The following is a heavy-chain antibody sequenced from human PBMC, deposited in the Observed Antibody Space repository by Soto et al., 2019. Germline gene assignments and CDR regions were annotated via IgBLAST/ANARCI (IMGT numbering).Heavy chain of an antibody. V-gene: IGHV4-34*01. CDR3: ARAAVKLGATLFDS. Sequence: SETLSLTCAVSGGSLRGHYCSWIRQSPEKGLEWIGEINHSGFTNYNPTLKSRVTISRDASKNQFSLRLSSMTAADSAVYFCARAAVKLGATLFDSWGQGTLVTVSS. J-gene: IGHJ4*02. CDR1: GGSLRGHY. CDR2: INHSGFT. D-gene: IGHD1-26*01.